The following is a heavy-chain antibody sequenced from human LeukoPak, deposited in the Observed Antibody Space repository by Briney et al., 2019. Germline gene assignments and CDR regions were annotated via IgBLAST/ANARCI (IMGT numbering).Heavy chain of an antibody. D-gene: IGHD1-26*01. CDR3: AREGVGASLVGEAAFDI. J-gene: IGHJ3*02. Sequence: ASVKVSCKASGYTFTSYDINWVRQATAKGLEWMGWMNPNSGNTGYAQKFQGRVTITRNTSISTAYMELSSLRSEDTAVYYCAREGVGASLVGEAAFDIWGQGTMVTVSS. V-gene: IGHV1-8*03. CDR2: MNPNSGNT. CDR1: GYTFTSYD.